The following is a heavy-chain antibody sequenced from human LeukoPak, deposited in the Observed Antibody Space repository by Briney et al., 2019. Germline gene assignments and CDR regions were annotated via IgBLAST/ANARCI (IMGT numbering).Heavy chain of an antibody. CDR2: ISWNSGSI. D-gene: IGHD1-7*01. Sequence: PGGSLRLSCAASGFTFDDYAMHWVRQAPGKGLEWVSGISWNSGSIGYADSVKSRFTISRDNAKNSLYLQMNSLRAEDTALYYCAKAAIGKNYYFDYWGQGTLVTVSS. CDR3: AKAAIGKNYYFDY. CDR1: GFTFDDYA. J-gene: IGHJ4*02. V-gene: IGHV3-9*01.